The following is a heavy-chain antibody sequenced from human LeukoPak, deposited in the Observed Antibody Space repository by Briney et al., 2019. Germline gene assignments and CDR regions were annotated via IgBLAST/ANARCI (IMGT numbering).Heavy chain of an antibody. J-gene: IGHJ4*02. D-gene: IGHD4-23*01. Sequence: ASVKVPCKASGYPFTDYYMHWVRQAPGQGLEWMGWIIPNSGDTKYERKFQGRVTMTRDTSISTTYMELSGLRSDDTAVYYCARGYVGVTPAFDYWGQGALVTVSS. V-gene: IGHV1-2*02. CDR2: IIPNSGDT. CDR3: ARGYVGVTPAFDY. CDR1: GYPFTDYY.